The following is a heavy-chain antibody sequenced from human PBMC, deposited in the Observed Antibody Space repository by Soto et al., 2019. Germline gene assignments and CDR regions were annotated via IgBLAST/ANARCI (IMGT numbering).Heavy chain of an antibody. D-gene: IGHD3-10*01. CDR3: GRWLGTSYGMDV. CDR1: GGSISSTNW. Sequence: SSETLSLTCAVSGGSISSTNWWSWVRQSPGKGLEWIGEIYHNGSPDYNPSLKSRVTISVDKSKSHVFLKLTSVTAADTAMYFCGRWLGTSYGMDVWGQGTAVTVSS. J-gene: IGHJ6*02. V-gene: IGHV4-4*02. CDR2: IYHNGSP.